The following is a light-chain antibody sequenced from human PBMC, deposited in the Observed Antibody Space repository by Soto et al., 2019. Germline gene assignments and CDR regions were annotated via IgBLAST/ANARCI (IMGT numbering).Light chain of an antibody. CDR3: QQGHNSPLT. Sequence: EIVMTQSPATLSLSPGERAALSCRASQSINSELAWYQQKPGQPPRLLIYGASTRATGVPARFTGSESVSEFTLTISGLQSEDFAVYYCQQGHNSPLTFGQGTRLEI. J-gene: IGKJ2*01. CDR1: QSINSE. V-gene: IGKV3-15*01. CDR2: GAS.